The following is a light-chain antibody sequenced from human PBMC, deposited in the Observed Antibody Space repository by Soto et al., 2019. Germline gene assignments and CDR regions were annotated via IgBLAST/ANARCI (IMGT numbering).Light chain of an antibody. CDR2: DVS. CDR1: SSDVGGYNY. V-gene: IGLV2-11*01. CDR3: CSYAGSYTPVV. J-gene: IGLJ2*01. Sequence: QSVLTQPRSVSGSPGQSVTISCTGTSSDVGGYNYVSWCQQHPGKAPKLMIYDVSKRPSGVPDRFSGSKSGNTASLTISGLQAEDEADYYCCSYAGSYTPVVFGGGTKVTVL.